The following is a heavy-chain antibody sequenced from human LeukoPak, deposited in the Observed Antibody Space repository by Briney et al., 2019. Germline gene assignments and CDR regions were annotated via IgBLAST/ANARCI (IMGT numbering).Heavy chain of an antibody. J-gene: IGHJ5*02. CDR2: FDLEDGET. Sequence: ASVKVSCKVSGYTLTELSMHWVRQAPGKGVEWMGGFDLEDGETIYAQKFQGRVTMTEDTSTDTAYMELSSLKSEDTAVYYCATDLSVGDYLWFDPWGQGTLVTVSS. V-gene: IGHV1-24*01. CDR3: ATDLSVGDYLWFDP. D-gene: IGHD4-17*01. CDR1: GYTLTELS.